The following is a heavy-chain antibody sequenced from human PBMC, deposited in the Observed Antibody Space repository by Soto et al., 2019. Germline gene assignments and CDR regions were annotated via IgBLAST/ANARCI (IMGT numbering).Heavy chain of an antibody. J-gene: IGHJ4*02. D-gene: IGHD3-22*01. CDR1: GFTVSSKY. Sequence: GGSLRLSCAASGFTVSSKYMSWVRQAPGKGLEWVSVIHSDGSTSYAGSVKGRFTISRDNSKNTLSLQMNSLRDEDTAVYYCARDAPDSSGYNSIDYWGQGTLATVSS. CDR3: ARDAPDSSGYNSIDY. V-gene: IGHV3-53*01. CDR2: IHSDGST.